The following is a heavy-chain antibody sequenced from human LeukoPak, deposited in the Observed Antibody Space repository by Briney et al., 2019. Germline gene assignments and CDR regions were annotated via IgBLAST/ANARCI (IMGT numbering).Heavy chain of an antibody. V-gene: IGHV3-30*18. J-gene: IGHJ4*02. D-gene: IGHD5-18*01. CDR3: AKGLRFSAMAGFDY. CDR2: LSYDGSNK. Sequence: AGGSLRLSCAASGFTFSSYAMHWVRQAPGKGLEWVAVLSYDGSNKYYADSVKGRFTISRDNSKNTLNLQMNSLRAEDTAVYYCAKGLRFSAMAGFDYWGQGTLVTVSS. CDR1: GFTFSSYA.